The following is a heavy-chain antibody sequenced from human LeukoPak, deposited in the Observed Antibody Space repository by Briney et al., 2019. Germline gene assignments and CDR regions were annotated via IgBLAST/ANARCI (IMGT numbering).Heavy chain of an antibody. CDR3: ARDPSYYYDSSGYYYYYYGMDV. Sequence: GRSLRLSCAASGFTFSSYAMHWVRQAPGKGLEWVAVISYDGSNKYYADSVKGRFTISRDNSKNTLYLQMNSLRAEDTAVYYRARDPSYYYDSSGYYYYYYGMDVWGQGTTVTVSS. CDR2: ISYDGSNK. D-gene: IGHD3-22*01. V-gene: IGHV3-30-3*01. J-gene: IGHJ6*02. CDR1: GFTFSSYA.